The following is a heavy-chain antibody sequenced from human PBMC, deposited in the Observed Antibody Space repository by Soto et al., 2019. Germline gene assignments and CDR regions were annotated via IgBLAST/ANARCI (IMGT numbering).Heavy chain of an antibody. CDR1: GFTFSSYA. CDR2: ISGGGGST. J-gene: IGHJ5*02. Sequence: GGSLRLSCAASGFTFSSYAVTWVRQAPGKGLDWVSTISGGGGSTYYEDSVKGRFTVSRDNSKNTVYLQMNGLTVEDTAVYYCARESGDWPPNWFDPWGQGTLVTVS. V-gene: IGHV3-23*01. D-gene: IGHD2-21*02. CDR3: ARESGDWPPNWFDP.